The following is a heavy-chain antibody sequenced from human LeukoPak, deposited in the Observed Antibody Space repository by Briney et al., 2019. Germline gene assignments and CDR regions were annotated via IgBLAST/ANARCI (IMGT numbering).Heavy chain of an antibody. CDR2: ISGSGGST. V-gene: IGHV3-23*01. J-gene: IGHJ4*02. D-gene: IGHD3-10*01. CDR1: GITLSNYG. CDR3: AKRGVVIRVILVGFHKEAYYFDS. Sequence: GGSLRLSCAVSGITLSNYGMSWVRQAPGKGLEWVAGISGSGGSTNYADPVKGRFTISRDNPKNTLYLQMNSLRDEDTAVYFCAKRGVVIRVILVGFHKEAYYFDSWGQGALVTVSS.